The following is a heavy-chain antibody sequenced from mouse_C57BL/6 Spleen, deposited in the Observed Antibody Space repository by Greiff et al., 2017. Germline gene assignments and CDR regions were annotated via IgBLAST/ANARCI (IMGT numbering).Heavy chain of an antibody. CDR3: ARDKRGLEAMDY. J-gene: IGHJ4*01. Sequence: EVQGVESGGGLVKPGGSLKLSCAASGFTFSSYAMSWVRQTPEKRLEWVATISDGGSYTYYPDNVKGRFTISRDNAKNNRYLQMSHLKSEDTAMYYCARDKRGLEAMDYWGQGTSVTVSS. CDR1: GFTFSSYA. V-gene: IGHV5-4*01. CDR2: ISDGGSYT. D-gene: IGHD2-10*02.